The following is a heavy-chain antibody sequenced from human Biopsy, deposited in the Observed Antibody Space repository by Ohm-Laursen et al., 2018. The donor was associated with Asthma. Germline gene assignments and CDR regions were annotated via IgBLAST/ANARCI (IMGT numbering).Heavy chain of an antibody. CDR1: SGSGGYMRSGNYY. V-gene: IGHV4-39*01. CDR3: VRGSSSWHHGPFHYYYGLDV. CDR2: IYYSGTT. Sequence: GTLSLTCSLSSGSGGYMRSGNYYWGWIRQPPGKGLERIGSIYYSGTTYYNPSLESRVTVSADTSKNQFSLKLTSVTAAGTAVYYCVRGSSSWHHGPFHYYYGLDVWGQGTTATVSS. D-gene: IGHD6-13*01. J-gene: IGHJ6*02.